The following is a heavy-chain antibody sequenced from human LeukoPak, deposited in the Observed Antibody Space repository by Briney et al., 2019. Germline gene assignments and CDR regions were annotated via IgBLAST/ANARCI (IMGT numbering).Heavy chain of an antibody. CDR2: ISSSGSTV. D-gene: IGHD2-15*01. CDR1: GFTFSSYE. CDR3: AKRSFCRCGSCYSFGFDY. V-gene: IGHV3-48*03. J-gene: IGHJ4*02. Sequence: GGSLRLSCAASGFTFSSYEMNWVRQAPGKGLEWVSYISSSGSTVYYADSVKGRFTISRDNAKNSLYLQMNSLRAEDTAVYYCAKRSFCRCGSCYSFGFDYWGQGAMVTV.